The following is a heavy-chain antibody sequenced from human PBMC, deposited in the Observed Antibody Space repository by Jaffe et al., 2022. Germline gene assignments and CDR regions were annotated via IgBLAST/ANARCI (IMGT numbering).Heavy chain of an antibody. D-gene: IGHD6-13*01. J-gene: IGHJ4*02. Sequence: EVQLLESGGGLVQPGGSLRLSCAASGFTFSSYAMNWVRQAPGSGLEWVSSINDSGGSTYYADSVKGRFTISRDNSKNTLYLQMNSLRAEDTAVYYCAKLDSRDFWGQGTLVTVSS. CDR1: GFTFSSYA. CDR3: AKLDSRDF. CDR2: INDSGGST. V-gene: IGHV3-23*01.